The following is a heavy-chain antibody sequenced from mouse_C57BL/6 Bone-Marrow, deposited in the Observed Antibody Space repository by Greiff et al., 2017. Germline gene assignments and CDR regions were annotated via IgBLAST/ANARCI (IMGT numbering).Heavy chain of an antibody. CDR1: GYTFTSSG. V-gene: IGHV1-81*01. CDR2: IYPRSGNT. CDR3: ATLLYYFDY. Sequence: QVQLKQSGAELARPGASVKLSCKASGYTFTSSGISWVKQRTGQGLEWIGEIYPRSGNTYYNEKFKGKATLTADKSSSTAYMELRSLTSEDSAVYFCATLLYYFDYWGQGTTLTVSA. J-gene: IGHJ2*01. D-gene: IGHD1-2*01.